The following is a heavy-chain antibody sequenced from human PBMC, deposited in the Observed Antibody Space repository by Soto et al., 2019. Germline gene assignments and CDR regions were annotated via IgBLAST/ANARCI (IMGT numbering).Heavy chain of an antibody. Sequence: GGSLRLSCAASGFTFSSYAMHWVRQAPGKGLEWVAVISYDGSNKYYADSVKGRFTISRDNSKNTLYLQMNSLRAEDTAVYYCARDLIVATISLDYWGQGTLVTSPQ. D-gene: IGHD5-12*01. V-gene: IGHV3-30-3*01. CDR2: ISYDGSNK. J-gene: IGHJ4*02. CDR1: GFTFSSYA. CDR3: ARDLIVATISLDY.